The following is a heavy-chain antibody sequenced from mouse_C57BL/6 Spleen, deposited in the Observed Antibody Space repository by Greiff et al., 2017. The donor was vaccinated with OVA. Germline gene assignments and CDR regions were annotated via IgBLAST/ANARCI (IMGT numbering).Heavy chain of an antibody. CDR1: GYSITSGYY. D-gene: IGHD1-1*01. V-gene: IGHV3-6*01. CDR3: ARDIPSYYYGSSPWFAY. CDR2: ISYDGSN. Sequence: EVKLVESGPGLVKPSQSLSLTCSVTGYSITSGYYWNWIRQFPGNKLEWMGYISYDGSNNYNPSLKNRISITRDTSKNQFFLKLNSVTTEDTATYYCARDIPSYYYGSSPWFAYWGQGTLVTVSA. J-gene: IGHJ3*01.